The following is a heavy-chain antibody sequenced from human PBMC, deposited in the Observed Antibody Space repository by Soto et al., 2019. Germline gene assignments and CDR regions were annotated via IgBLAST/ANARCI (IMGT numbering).Heavy chain of an antibody. J-gene: IGHJ5*02. Sequence: QVQLVQSGAEVKKPGASVKVSCKASGYTFTSYGISWVRQAPGQGLEWMGWISAYNGNTNYAQKLQGRVTITTDTSTSTAYTELCSLRSDHTAVYYCATSVDYRQAASPKRGWGYNWFDPWGQGTLVTVSS. CDR3: ATSVDYRQAASPKRGWGYNWFDP. CDR2: ISAYNGNT. D-gene: IGHD3-10*01. CDR1: GYTFTSYG. V-gene: IGHV1-18*01.